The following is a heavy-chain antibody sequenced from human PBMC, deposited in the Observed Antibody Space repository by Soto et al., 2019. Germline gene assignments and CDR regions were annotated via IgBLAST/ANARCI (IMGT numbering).Heavy chain of an antibody. CDR1: GFTFDDYG. Sequence: EVQLVESGGGVVRPGGSLRLSCAASGFTFDDYGMSWVRQAPGKGLEWVSGINWNGGSTGYADSVKGRFTISRDNAKNSLYLQMNSMRAEDTALYHCARDYQGGEWQYFDYWGQGTLVTVSS. CDR2: INWNGGST. V-gene: IGHV3-20*01. D-gene: IGHD3-16*01. CDR3: ARDYQGGEWQYFDY. J-gene: IGHJ4*02.